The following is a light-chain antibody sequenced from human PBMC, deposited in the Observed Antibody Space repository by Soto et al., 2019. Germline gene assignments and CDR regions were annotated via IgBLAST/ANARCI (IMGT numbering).Light chain of an antibody. CDR3: QQFNNYPHT. Sequence: EIPMTKSPSSLSASVGDSVTITCRASQGISTYLTWYHQKPGKXHKLLIYAASSLQSGVPSRFSGSGSETDFTLTISSLQPEDFATYYCQQFNNYPHTFGQGTRLDIK. CDR2: AAS. CDR1: QGISTY. V-gene: IGKV1-39*01. J-gene: IGKJ5*01.